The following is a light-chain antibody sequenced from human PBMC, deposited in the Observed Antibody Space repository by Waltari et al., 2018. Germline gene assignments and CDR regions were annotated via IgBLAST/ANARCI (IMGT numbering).Light chain of an antibody. CDR3: SSYAGSNIYV. CDR2: EVS. J-gene: IGLJ1*01. V-gene: IGLV2-8*01. CDR1: SRDVGGYHY. Sequence: QSALTQPPSAAGSPGPSVTISCPGTSRDVGGYHYVSWYQQHPGKAPKLMIYEVSYRPSGVPDRFSGSKSGNTASLTVSGLQAEDEADYYCSSYAGSNIYVFGTGTKVTVL.